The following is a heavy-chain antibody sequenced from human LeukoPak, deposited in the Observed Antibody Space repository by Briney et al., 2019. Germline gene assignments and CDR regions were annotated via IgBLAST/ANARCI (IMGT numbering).Heavy chain of an antibody. CDR1: GFTFSSYA. CDR2: IWYDGSNK. V-gene: IGHV3-33*08. CDR3: ARDVGARFDY. J-gene: IGHJ4*02. D-gene: IGHD3-10*01. Sequence: GGSLRLSCAASGFTFSSYAMSWVRQAPGKGLEWVAVIWYDGSNKYYADSVKGRFTISRDNSKNTLYLQMNSLRAEDTAVYYCARDVGARFDYWGQGTLVTVSS.